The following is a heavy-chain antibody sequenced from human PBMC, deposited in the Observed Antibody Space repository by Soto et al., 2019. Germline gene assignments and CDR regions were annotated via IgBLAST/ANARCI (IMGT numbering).Heavy chain of an antibody. CDR2: ISYDGSNK. CDR1: GFTFSSYG. V-gene: IGHV3-30*18. CDR3: AKDLNIVATDNLVDY. D-gene: IGHD5-12*01. Sequence: GGSLRLSCAASGFTFSSYGMHWVRQAPGKGLEWVAVISYDGSNKYYADSVKGRFTISRDNSKNTLYLQMNSLRAEDTAVYYCAKDLNIVATDNLVDYWGQGTLVTVSS. J-gene: IGHJ4*02.